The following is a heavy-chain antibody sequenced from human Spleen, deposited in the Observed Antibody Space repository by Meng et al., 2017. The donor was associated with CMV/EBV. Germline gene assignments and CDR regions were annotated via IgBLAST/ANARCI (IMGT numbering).Heavy chain of an antibody. J-gene: IGHJ6*02. D-gene: IGHD1-7*01. V-gene: IGHV3-33*01. CDR3: ARVITGTRGYYFYYYGMDV. CDR2: IWYDGSNK. Sequence: GGSLRLSCAASGFTFSSYGVHWVRQAPGKGLEWVAVIWYDGSNKYYADSMRGRFTISRDNSMNTLFLQMNSLRPDDTALYYCARVITGTRGYYFYYYGMDVWGQGTTVTVSS. CDR1: GFTFSSYG.